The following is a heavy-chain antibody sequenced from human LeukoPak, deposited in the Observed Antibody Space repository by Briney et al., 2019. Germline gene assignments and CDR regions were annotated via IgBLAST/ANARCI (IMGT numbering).Heavy chain of an antibody. Sequence: GRSLRPSCAASGFTFSSYGMHWVRQAPGKGLEWVAVIWYDGSNKYYADSVKGRFTISRDNSKNTLYLQMNSLRAEDTAVYYCAREVAARLDYWGQGTLVTVSS. D-gene: IGHD6-6*01. CDR2: IWYDGSNK. CDR1: GFTFSSYG. CDR3: AREVAARLDY. J-gene: IGHJ4*02. V-gene: IGHV3-33*01.